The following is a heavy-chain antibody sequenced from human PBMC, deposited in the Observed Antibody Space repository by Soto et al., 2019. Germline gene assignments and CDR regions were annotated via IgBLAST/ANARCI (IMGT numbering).Heavy chain of an antibody. CDR3: ARVGTIFGVVTPGRYGMDV. J-gene: IGHJ6*02. V-gene: IGHV3-11*04. CDR1: GFTFSDHY. D-gene: IGHD3-3*01. Sequence: CGSLRLSCAASGFTFSDHYMDGVRQAPGKGLEWLSFIRSGGTAKYYADSVKGRFTISRDNSKNTLYLQMNSLRAEDTAVYYCARVGTIFGVVTPGRYGMDVWGQGTTVTVSS. CDR2: IRSGGTAK.